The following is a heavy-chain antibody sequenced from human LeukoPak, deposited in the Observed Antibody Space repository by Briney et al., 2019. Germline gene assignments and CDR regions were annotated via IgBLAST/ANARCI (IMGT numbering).Heavy chain of an antibody. CDR2: IYHSGET. Sequence: SETLSLTCAVSGYSISSGYYWGWIRQPPGKGLEWIGSIYHSGETYYNPSLKSRATISVDTSKNQFSLKLSSVTAAGTAVYYCARYTANKSGYSFDFWGQGTLVTVSS. V-gene: IGHV4-38-2*01. J-gene: IGHJ4*02. CDR1: GYSISSGYY. CDR3: ARYTANKSGYSFDF. D-gene: IGHD3-22*01.